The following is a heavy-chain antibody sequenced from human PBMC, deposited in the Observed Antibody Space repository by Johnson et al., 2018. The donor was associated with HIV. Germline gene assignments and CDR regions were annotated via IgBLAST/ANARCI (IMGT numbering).Heavy chain of an antibody. J-gene: IGHJ3*02. Sequence: MLLVESGGGLVQPGGSLRLSCADSGFTFSSYAMSWVRQAPGKGLEWVSAISGSAGFTYNADSVKGRFTISRDNSKNTLYLQMNSLRAEDTAVYYCARDTDIVVVPARGDAFDIWGQGTMVTVSS. V-gene: IGHV3-23*04. CDR2: ISGSAGFT. D-gene: IGHD2-2*01. CDR1: GFTFSSYA. CDR3: ARDTDIVVVPARGDAFDI.